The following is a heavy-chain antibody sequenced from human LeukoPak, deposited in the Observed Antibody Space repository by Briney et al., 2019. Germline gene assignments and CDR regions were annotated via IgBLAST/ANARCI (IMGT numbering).Heavy chain of an antibody. V-gene: IGHV4-59*02. CDR2: IYASGSA. CDR3: AREAPGGSGWTYFDY. Sequence: SDTLSLTCAVSGRSVSGHYWDWVRQPPGKGLEWLGYIYASGSANYHPSLKSRVTISLDTSENHVSLRLTSVTAEDTAVYYCAREAPGGSGWTYFDYWGQGSLVTVSS. D-gene: IGHD6-19*01. J-gene: IGHJ4*02. CDR1: GRSVSGHY.